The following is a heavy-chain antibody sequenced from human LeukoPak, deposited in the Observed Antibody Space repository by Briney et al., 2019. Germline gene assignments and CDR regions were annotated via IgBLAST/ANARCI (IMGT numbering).Heavy chain of an antibody. D-gene: IGHD6-6*01. CDR3: AREPARRGFDY. V-gene: IGHV1-46*01. CDR2: INPNGGST. J-gene: IGHJ4*02. Sequence: ASVKVSCKASGYTFTSYYMHWVRQAPGQGLEWMGIINPNGGSTSYAQKFQGRVTTTRDMSTSTVYMELSSLRSEDTAVYYCAREPARRGFDYWGQGTLVTVSS. CDR1: GYTFTSYY.